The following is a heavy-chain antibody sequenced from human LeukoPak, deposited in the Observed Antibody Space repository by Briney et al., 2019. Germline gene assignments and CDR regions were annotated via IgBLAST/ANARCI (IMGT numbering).Heavy chain of an antibody. CDR1: GYTFTSYY. J-gene: IGHJ4*02. Sequence: VASVKVSCKASGYTFTSYYMHWVRQAPGQGLEWMGIINPSGGSTSYAQKFQGRVTITRDTSTSTVYMELSSLRSEDTAVYYCARESSSRHFDYWGQGTLVTVSS. D-gene: IGHD6-13*01. CDR3: ARESSSRHFDY. V-gene: IGHV1-46*01. CDR2: INPSGGST.